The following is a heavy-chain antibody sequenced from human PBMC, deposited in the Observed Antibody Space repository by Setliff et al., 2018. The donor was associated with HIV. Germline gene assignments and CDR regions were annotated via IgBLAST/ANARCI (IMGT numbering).Heavy chain of an antibody. CDR2: ISGSAGST. CDR3: AKAARDYYDSSGYYIGIDY. J-gene: IGHJ4*02. D-gene: IGHD3-22*01. CDR1: GFTFSSYA. Sequence: GSLRLSCAASGFTFSSYAMSWVRQAPGKGLEWVSAISGSAGSTYYADSVKGRFTISRDNSKSTLYLQMNSLRAEDTAVYYCAKAARDYYDSSGYYIGIDYWGRGTLVTVSS. V-gene: IGHV3-23*01.